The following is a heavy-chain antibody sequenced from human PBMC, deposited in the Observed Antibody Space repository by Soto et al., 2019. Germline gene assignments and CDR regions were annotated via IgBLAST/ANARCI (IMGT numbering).Heavy chain of an antibody. CDR3: ARVNYYGSGTFYKPDYYYGMDV. V-gene: IGHV3-53*01. D-gene: IGHD3-10*01. J-gene: IGHJ6*02. Sequence: GGSLRLSCAASGLTVSNNYMAWVRQAPGKGLEWVAIIYSGGSTYHADSVQGRFTLSRDTSKNTLFLQMNSLRVEDTAVYYCARVNYYGSGTFYKPDYYYGMDVWGQGTTVTVSS. CDR2: IYSGGST. CDR1: GLTVSNNY.